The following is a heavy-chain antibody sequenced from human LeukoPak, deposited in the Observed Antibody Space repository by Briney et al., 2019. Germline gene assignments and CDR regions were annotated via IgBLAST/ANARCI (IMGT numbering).Heavy chain of an antibody. D-gene: IGHD2-2*01. V-gene: IGHV3-33*01. CDR1: GLIFSNYA. CDR2: VWSDGSDK. Sequence: GGSLRLSCAASGLIFSNYAMHWVRQAPGLGLEGGAVVWSDGSDKYYADSVKGRFTISRDNSKNTLYLQMSSLRAEDTAVYYCASWGSNTSRAPFRRGQGTLVTVSS. J-gene: IGHJ4*02. CDR3: ASWGSNTSRAPFR.